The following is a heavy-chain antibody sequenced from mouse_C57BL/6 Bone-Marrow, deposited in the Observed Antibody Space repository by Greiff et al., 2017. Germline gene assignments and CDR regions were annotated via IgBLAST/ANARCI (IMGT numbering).Heavy chain of an antibody. J-gene: IGHJ3*01. D-gene: IGHD1-1*01. V-gene: IGHV1-76*01. CDR3: ARGYYGSFAY. Sequence: QVQLQQSGAELVRPGASVKLSCKASGYTFTDYYINWVKQRPGQGLEWIARFYPGSGNTYYNEKFKGKATLTAEKSSSTAYMQLSSLTSEDSAVXVCARGYYGSFAYWGQGTLVTVSA. CDR2: FYPGSGNT. CDR1: GYTFTDYY.